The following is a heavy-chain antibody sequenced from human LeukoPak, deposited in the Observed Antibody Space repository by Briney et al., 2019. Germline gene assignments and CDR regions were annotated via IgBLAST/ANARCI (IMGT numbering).Heavy chain of an antibody. D-gene: IGHD3-3*01. V-gene: IGHV4-39*07. CDR1: GGSISSSSYY. CDR2: INHSGST. J-gene: IGHJ4*02. CDR3: ARGPRYDFWSGYPYYFDY. Sequence: SETLSLTCTVSGGSISSSSYYWGWIRQPPGKGLEWIGEINHSGSTNYNPSLKSRVTISVDTSKNQFSLKLSSVTAADTAVYYCARGPRYDFWSGYPYYFDYWGQGTLVTVSS.